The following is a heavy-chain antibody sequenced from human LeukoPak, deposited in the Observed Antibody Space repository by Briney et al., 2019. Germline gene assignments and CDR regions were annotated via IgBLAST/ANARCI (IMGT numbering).Heavy chain of an antibody. D-gene: IGHD3-22*01. J-gene: IGHJ4*02. CDR1: GFTFTSYD. CDR2: IGTAGDT. CDR3: VRGSNNYDTTGFDH. V-gene: IGHV3-13*04. Sequence: GGSLRLSCTASGFTFTSYDMHWVRQPTGKGLEWVSAIGTAGDTYYPGSVRGRFTISRENAKKSLYLQMNSLRDGDTAVYYCVRGSNNYDTTGFDHWGLGTLVTVSS.